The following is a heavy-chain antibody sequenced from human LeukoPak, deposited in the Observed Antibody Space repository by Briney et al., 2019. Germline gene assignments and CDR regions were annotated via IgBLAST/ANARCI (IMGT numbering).Heavy chain of an antibody. CDR3: ARDRTNDYGHNVGAFDI. Sequence: GGSLRLSCAASGFTFRNSWMTWVRQAPGKGLECVANIKYDGTERNYVDSVKGRFTISKDNAKDSLYLQMDSLRADDTAVYYCARDRTNDYGHNVGAFDIWGQGTVVTVSS. J-gene: IGHJ3*02. CDR1: GFTFRNSW. D-gene: IGHD4-17*01. CDR2: IKYDGTER. V-gene: IGHV3-7*01.